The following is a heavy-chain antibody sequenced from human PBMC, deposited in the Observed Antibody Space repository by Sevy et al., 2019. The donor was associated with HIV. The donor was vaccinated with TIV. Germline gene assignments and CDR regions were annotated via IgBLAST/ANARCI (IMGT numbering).Heavy chain of an antibody. Sequence: GGSLRLSCAVSGFTFSNAWMNWVRQAPGTGLQWVGLIKSKIDGETTDYVVPVKGRFTISRDDSTNTLYLQMNSLKTEDTGVYYCATAPGYYDSAPFDYWGPGTLVTVSS. D-gene: IGHD3-22*01. CDR1: GFTFSNAW. J-gene: IGHJ4*02. CDR2: IKSKIDGETT. CDR3: ATAPGYYDSAPFDY. V-gene: IGHV3-15*01.